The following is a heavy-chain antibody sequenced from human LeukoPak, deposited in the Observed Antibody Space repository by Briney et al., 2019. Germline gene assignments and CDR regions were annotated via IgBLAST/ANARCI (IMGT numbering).Heavy chain of an antibody. CDR1: GGSISSYY. D-gene: IGHD1-26*01. CDR2: IYYSGST. J-gene: IGHJ4*02. Sequence: SETLSLTCTASGGSISSYYWSWIRQPPGKGLEWIGYIYYSGSTNYNPSLKSRVTMTVDTSKNPFSLKVGSVAAADTGGYYCARDSGGVGKMTFDYLGQGTLVTVSS. CDR3: ARDSGGVGKMTFDY. V-gene: IGHV4-59*01.